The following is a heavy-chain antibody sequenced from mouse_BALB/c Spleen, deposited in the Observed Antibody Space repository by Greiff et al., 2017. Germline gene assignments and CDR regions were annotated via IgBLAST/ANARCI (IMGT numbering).Heavy chain of an antibody. CDR1: GYSITSGYY. CDR2: ISYDGSN. Sequence: EVQVVESGPGLVKPSQSLSLTCSVTGYSITSGYYWNWIRQFPGNKLEWMGYISYDGSNNYNPSLKNRISITRDTSKNQFFLKLNSVTTEDTATYYCARVYYGSNAMDYWGQGTSVTVSS. J-gene: IGHJ4*01. V-gene: IGHV3-6*02. D-gene: IGHD1-1*01. CDR3: ARVYYGSNAMDY.